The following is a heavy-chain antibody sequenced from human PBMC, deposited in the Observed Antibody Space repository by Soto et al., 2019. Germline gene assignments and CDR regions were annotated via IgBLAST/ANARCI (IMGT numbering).Heavy chain of an antibody. CDR3: ARGHCSSTICYTSYYYYGMDV. Sequence: KPSETLSLTCTVSGGSISSYYWSWIRQPPGKGLEWIGYIYYSGSTNYNPSLKSRVTISVDTSKNQFSLKLSSVTAADTAVYYCARGHCSSTICYTSYYYYGMDVWGQGTTVTVSS. D-gene: IGHD2-2*02. V-gene: IGHV4-59*01. CDR2: IYYSGST. CDR1: GGSISSYY. J-gene: IGHJ6*02.